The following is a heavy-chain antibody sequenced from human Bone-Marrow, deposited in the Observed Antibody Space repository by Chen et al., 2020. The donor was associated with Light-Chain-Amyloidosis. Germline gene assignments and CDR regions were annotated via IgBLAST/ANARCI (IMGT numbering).Heavy chain of an antibody. Sequence: QVQLQESGPGLVKPSETLSLTCTVSGYSISSGYYWGWIRQPPGKGLEWIGSIYHSGSTYYNPSLKSRVTISVYTSKNQFALKLSSVTAADTAVYYCAMERITIFGVPPDAFDIWGQGTMVTVSS. V-gene: IGHV4-38-2*02. CDR2: IYHSGST. CDR1: GYSISSGYY. CDR3: AMERITIFGVPPDAFDI. D-gene: IGHD3-3*01. J-gene: IGHJ3*02.